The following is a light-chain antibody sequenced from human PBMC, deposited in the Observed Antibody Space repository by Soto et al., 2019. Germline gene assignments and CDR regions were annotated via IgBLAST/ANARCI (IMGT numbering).Light chain of an antibody. CDR3: SSYTTSNTRQIV. Sequence: VLTQPASVSGSPGQSITISCTGTSSDVGSYNYVSWYQHHPGKVPQLMNYDVSNRPSGVSNLFSGSKSGNTASLTISGLQPEDEADYYCSSYTTSNTRQIVFGTGTKVTVL. J-gene: IGLJ1*01. CDR2: DVS. CDR1: SSDVGSYNY. V-gene: IGLV2-14*03.